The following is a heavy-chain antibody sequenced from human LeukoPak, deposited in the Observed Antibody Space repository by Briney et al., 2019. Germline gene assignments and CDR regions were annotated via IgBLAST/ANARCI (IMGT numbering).Heavy chain of an antibody. CDR2: IYYSGST. D-gene: IGHD6-13*01. J-gene: IGHJ4*02. CDR1: GGSISSYY. V-gene: IGHV4-59*01. Sequence: SETLSLTCTVSGGSISSYYWSWIRQPPGKGLEWIGYIYYSGSTNYNPSLKSRVTISVDTSKNQFSLKLSSVTAADTAVYYCARVRSIAAAGTGEYFDYWGQGTLVTVSS. CDR3: ARVRSIAAAGTGEYFDY.